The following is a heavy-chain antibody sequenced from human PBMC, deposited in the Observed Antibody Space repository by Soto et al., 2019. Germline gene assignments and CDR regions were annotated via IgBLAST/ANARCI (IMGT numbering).Heavy chain of an antibody. CDR2: IYPGDSDT. CDR3: ARSNYGSGRAYYYYYYGMDV. Sequence: GESLKISCKGPGYSFTSYWIGWVRQMPGKGLEWMGIIYPGDSDTRYSPSFQGQVTISADKSISTAYLQWSSLKASDTAMYYCARSNYGSGRAYYYYYYGMDVWGQGTTVTVSS. J-gene: IGHJ6*02. D-gene: IGHD3-10*01. CDR1: GYSFTSYW. V-gene: IGHV5-51*01.